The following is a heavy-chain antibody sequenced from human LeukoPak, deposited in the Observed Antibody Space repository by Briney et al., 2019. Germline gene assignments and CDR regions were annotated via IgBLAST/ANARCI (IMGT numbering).Heavy chain of an antibody. CDR1: GGSISSYY. CDR3: ARGSGEHHPFDY. V-gene: IGHV4-59*12. Sequence: SETLSLTCTVSGGSISSYYWSWIRQPPGKGLEWIGYIYYSGSTNYNPSLKSRVTISVDTSKNQFSLKLSSVTAADTAVYYCARGSGEHHPFDYWGQGTLVTVSS. J-gene: IGHJ4*02. D-gene: IGHD6-25*01. CDR2: IYYSGST.